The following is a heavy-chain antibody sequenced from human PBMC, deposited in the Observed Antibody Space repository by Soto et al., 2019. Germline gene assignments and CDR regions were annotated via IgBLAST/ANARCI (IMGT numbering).Heavy chain of an antibody. D-gene: IGHD3-16*01. V-gene: IGHV4-31*03. CDR3: ATTYDRYVFDGMDV. CDR1: GGSISSGGYY. J-gene: IGHJ6*02. CDR2: IYYSGST. Sequence: PSETLSLTCTVSGGSISSGGYYWSWIRQHPGKGLEWIGYIYYSGSTYYNPSLKSRVTISVDTSKNQFSLKLSSVTAADTAVYYCATTYDRYVFDGMDVWGQGTTVTVSS.